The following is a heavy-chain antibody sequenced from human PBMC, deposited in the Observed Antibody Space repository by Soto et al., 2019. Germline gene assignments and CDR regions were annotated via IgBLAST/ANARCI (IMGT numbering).Heavy chain of an antibody. CDR3: ARGRLPPSYQGMGLLYSPYGMDV. Sequence: SETLSLTCTVSGGSISSGGYYWSWIRQHPGKGLEWIGYIYYSGSTYYNPSLKSRVTISVDTSKNQFSLKLSSVTAADTAVYYCARGRLPPSYQGMGLLYSPYGMDVWGQGTTVTASS. CDR2: IYYSGST. V-gene: IGHV4-31*03. D-gene: IGHD3-3*01. J-gene: IGHJ6*02. CDR1: GGSISSGGYY.